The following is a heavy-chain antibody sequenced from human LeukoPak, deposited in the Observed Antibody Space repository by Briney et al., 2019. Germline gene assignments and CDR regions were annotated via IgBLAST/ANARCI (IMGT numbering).Heavy chain of an antibody. CDR2: INPNSGGT. CDR3: ARDNSYDFWSGYYPSWFDP. V-gene: IGHV1-2*02. D-gene: IGHD3-3*01. J-gene: IGHJ5*02. Sequence: GASVKVSCKASGYTFTGYYMHWVRQAPGQGLEWMGWINPNSGGTNYAQKFQGRVTMTRDTSISTAYMELSRLRSDDTAVYYCARDNSYDFWSGYYPSWFDPWGQGTLVTVSS. CDR1: GYTFTGYY.